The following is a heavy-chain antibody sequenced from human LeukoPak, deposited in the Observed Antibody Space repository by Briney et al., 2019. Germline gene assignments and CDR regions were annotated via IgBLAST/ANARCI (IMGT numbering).Heavy chain of an antibody. CDR1: GFTFSSYA. V-gene: IGHV3-23*01. CDR2: ISGSGGST. J-gene: IGHJ4*02. CDR3: AKIEDFWSGRTPLHYFDY. D-gene: IGHD3-3*01. Sequence: PGGSLRLSCAASGFTFSSYAMSWVRQAPGKGLEWVSAISGSGGSTYYADSVKGRFTISRDNSKNTLYLQMNSLRAEDTAVYYCAKIEDFWSGRTPLHYFDYWGQGTLVTVSS.